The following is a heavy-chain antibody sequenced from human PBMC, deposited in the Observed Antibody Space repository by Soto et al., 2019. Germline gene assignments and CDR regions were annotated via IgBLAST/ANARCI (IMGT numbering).Heavy chain of an antibody. Sequence: SETLSLTCTVSGGSVSSGDYYWSWIRQPPGKGLEWIGNIYYSGSTNYNPSLKSRATISVDTSKNQFSLKVSSATAADTAMYFCARAPPGPSPRWDVWGQGTTVTVSS. V-gene: IGHV4-61*08. D-gene: IGHD3-10*01. J-gene: IGHJ6*02. CDR2: IYYSGST. CDR1: GGSVSSGDYY. CDR3: ARAPPGPSPRWDV.